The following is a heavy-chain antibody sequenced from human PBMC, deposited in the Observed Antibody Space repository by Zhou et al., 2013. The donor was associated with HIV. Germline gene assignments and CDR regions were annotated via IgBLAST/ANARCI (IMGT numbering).Heavy chain of an antibody. CDR2: ISAYNGNT. CDR1: GYTFTSYG. V-gene: IGHV1-18*01. CDR3: ARWSIVATPEYYYYYMDV. J-gene: IGHJ6*03. D-gene: IGHD5-12*01. Sequence: QVHLVQSGAEVKKPGASVKVSCKASGYTFTSYGISWVRQAPGQGLEWMGWISAYNGNTNYAQKLQGRVTMTTDTSTNTAYMELRSLRSDDTAVYYCARWSIVATPEYYYYYMDVWGKGTTVTVSS.